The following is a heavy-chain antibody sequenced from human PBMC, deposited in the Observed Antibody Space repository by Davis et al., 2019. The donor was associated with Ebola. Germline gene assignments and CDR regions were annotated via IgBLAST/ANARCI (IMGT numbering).Heavy chain of an antibody. D-gene: IGHD6-19*01. CDR2: ISSSSSNT. CDR1: GLNFSSDS. V-gene: IGHV3-48*02. CDR3: VSSISVATSRLYYYGMDV. J-gene: IGHJ6*02. Sequence: GESLKISCVGSGLNFSSDSMSWVRQAPGKALEWVSYISSSSSNTYYADSVKGRFTISRDNAQSSVYLEMNSLRDEDTATYYCVSSISVATSRLYYYGMDVWGQGTTVTVSS.